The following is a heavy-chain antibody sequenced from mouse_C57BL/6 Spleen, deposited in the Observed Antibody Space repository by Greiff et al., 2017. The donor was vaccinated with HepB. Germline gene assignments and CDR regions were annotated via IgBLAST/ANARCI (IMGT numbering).Heavy chain of an antibody. CDR1: GFNIKDYY. J-gene: IGHJ2*01. CDR2: IDPEDGET. V-gene: IGHV14-2*01. Sequence: VQLKESGAELVKPGASVKLSCTASGFNIKDYYMHWVKQRTEQGLEWIGRIDPEDGETKYDPKFKGKATITADKSSNTAYLQLSSLTSEDTTVYYCASHYGSSYFDYWGQGTTLTVSS. D-gene: IGHD1-1*01. CDR3: ASHYGSSYFDY.